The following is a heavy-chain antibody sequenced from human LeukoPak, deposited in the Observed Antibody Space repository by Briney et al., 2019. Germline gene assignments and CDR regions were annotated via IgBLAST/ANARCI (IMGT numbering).Heavy chain of an antibody. D-gene: IGHD2-15*01. CDR1: GFTFSSYA. CDR2: ISGSGGST. J-gene: IGHJ4*02. CDR3: AKVAKFDCSGGSCYGGIDY. Sequence: PGGSLRLSCAASGFTFSSYAMSWVRQAPGKGLEWVSAISGSGGSTYYADSVKGRFTISRDNSKNTLYLQMNSLRAEDTAVYYCAKVAKFDCSGGSCYGGIDYWGQGTLVTVSS. V-gene: IGHV3-23*01.